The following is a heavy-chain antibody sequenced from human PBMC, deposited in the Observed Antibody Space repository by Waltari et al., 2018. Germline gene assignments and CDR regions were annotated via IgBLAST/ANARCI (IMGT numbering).Heavy chain of an antibody. D-gene: IGHD3-3*01. V-gene: IGHV3-23*03. Sequence: EVQLLESGGGLVQPGGSLRLSCAASGFTFSSYAMSWVRQAPGKGLEWVAVIYSGGSTYYADSVKGRFTISRDKSKNTLYLQMNSLRAEDTAVYYCAKDLRFLELKGYYFDYWGQGTLVTVSS. J-gene: IGHJ4*02. CDR2: IYSGGST. CDR1: GFTFSSYA. CDR3: AKDLRFLELKGYYFDY.